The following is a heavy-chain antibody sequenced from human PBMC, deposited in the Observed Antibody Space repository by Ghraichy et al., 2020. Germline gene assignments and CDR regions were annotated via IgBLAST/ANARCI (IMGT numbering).Heavy chain of an antibody. V-gene: IGHV3-7*01. CDR3: ARARGGWCTTTNCFAEYAEY. Sequence: GSLRLSCVGSEFSFNKFWMSWVRQAPGKGLEWVASIKQGGGEKHYADSLKGRIAISRDNTQNSLFLQLDSLRVDDTAVYYCARARGGWCTTTNCFAEYAEYWGEETLVTVSS. J-gene: IGHJ4*02. D-gene: IGHD6-19*01. CDR2: IKQGGGEK. CDR1: EFSFNKFW.